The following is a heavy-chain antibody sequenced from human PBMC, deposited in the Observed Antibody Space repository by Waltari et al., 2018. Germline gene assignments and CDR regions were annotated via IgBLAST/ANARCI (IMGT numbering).Heavy chain of an antibody. CDR3: ARGRMYYDFWSGYPTTNYFDY. Sequence: QVQLQQWGAGLLKPSETLSLTCAVYGGSFSGYYWSWIRQPPGKGLEWIGEINHSGSTNSHPSLKSRVTISVDTSKNQFSLKLSSVTAADTAVYYCARGRMYYDFWSGYPTTNYFDYWGQGTLVTVSS. J-gene: IGHJ4*02. V-gene: IGHV4-34*01. CDR2: INHSGST. D-gene: IGHD3-3*01. CDR1: GGSFSGYY.